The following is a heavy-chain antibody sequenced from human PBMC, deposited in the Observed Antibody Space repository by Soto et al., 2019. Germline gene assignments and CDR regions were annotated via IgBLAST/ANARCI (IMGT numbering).Heavy chain of an antibody. CDR1: GGSLNRDSDY. D-gene: IGHD6-19*01. V-gene: IGHV4-61*01. Sequence: SETLSLTCTVSGGSLNRDSDYWSGILQPPGNGLQWIGYIYYSGTTNYNPSLMSRATISLDTANNQSSLKLSSVTAADAAVYYCARTYSGGWHHYYYCYLDGWGQGTMVPVSS. J-gene: IGHJ6*03. CDR2: IYYSGTT. CDR3: ARTYSGGWHHYYYCYLDG.